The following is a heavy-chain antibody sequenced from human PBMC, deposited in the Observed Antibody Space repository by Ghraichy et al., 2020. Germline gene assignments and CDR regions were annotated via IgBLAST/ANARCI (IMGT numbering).Heavy chain of an antibody. CDR3: ARGDSSSWYLSWFDP. CDR1: GGSFSGYY. CDR2: INHSGST. J-gene: IGHJ5*02. Sequence: SETLSLTCAVYGGSFSGYYWSWIRQPPGKGLEWIGEINHSGSTNYNPSLKSRVTISVDTSKNQFSLKLSSVTAADTAVYYCARGDSSSWYLSWFDPWGQGTLVTVSS. D-gene: IGHD6-13*01. V-gene: IGHV4-34*01.